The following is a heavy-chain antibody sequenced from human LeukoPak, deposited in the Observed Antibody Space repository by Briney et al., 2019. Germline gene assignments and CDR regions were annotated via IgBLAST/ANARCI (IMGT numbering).Heavy chain of an antibody. J-gene: IGHJ5*01. CDR3: ETLFDFWFGS. D-gene: IGHD5/OR15-5a*01. CDR1: GVSVSSGSYF. Sequence: PSETLSLTCTVSGVSVSSGSYFWSWIRQPPGEGPQWIGYIYHDGSTNYSPSLRSRVSISVDTSKNQFSLKLSSVTTADTAVYFCETLFDFWFGSWGQGTQVTVSS. CDR2: IYHDGST. V-gene: IGHV4-61*01.